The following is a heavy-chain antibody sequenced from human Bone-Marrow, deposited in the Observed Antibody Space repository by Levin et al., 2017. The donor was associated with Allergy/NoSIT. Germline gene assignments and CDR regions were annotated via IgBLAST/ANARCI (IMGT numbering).Heavy chain of an antibody. V-gene: IGHV3-66*02. Sequence: HSGGSLRLSCAASGFTVSSNYMSWVRQAPGKGLEWVSVIYSGGSTYYADSVKGRFTISRDNSKNTLYLQMNSLRAEDTAVYYCARDNPYYDILTGYYSEWFDPWGQGTLVTVSS. CDR3: ARDNPYYDILTGYYSEWFDP. J-gene: IGHJ5*02. CDR2: IYSGGST. D-gene: IGHD3-9*01. CDR1: GFTVSSNY.